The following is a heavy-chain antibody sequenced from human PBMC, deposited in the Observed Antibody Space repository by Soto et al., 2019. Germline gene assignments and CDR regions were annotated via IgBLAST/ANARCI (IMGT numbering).Heavy chain of an antibody. J-gene: IGHJ6*02. V-gene: IGHV3-30*03. Sequence: QVQLVESGGGVVQAGGSLGLSCTASGFTFSTYGMHWVRQAPGKGPEWVAVMSHDGSHKAFLDSVKGRFIISRDNSQNTRYLQMNSLRPDDTAVYYCARLPRSGWDHYYYGMDVWGQGTTVIVSS. CDR1: GFTFSTYG. CDR2: MSHDGSHK. CDR3: ARLPRSGWDHYYYGMDV. D-gene: IGHD6-19*01.